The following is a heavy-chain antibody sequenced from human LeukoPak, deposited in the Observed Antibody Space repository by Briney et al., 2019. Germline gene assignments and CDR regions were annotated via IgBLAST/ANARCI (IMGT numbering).Heavy chain of an antibody. J-gene: IGHJ4*02. CDR2: INPIFGTA. D-gene: IGHD3-16*02. CDR3: ARQYYDHVWGSYRHFDY. V-gene: IGHV1-69*13. Sequence: SVKVSCKASGYTFTSYAISWVRQAPGQGLEWMGGINPIFGTANYAQKFQGRVTITADESTSTAYMELSSLRSDDTAVYYCARQYYDHVWGSYRHFDYWGQGTLVTVSS. CDR1: GYTFTSYA.